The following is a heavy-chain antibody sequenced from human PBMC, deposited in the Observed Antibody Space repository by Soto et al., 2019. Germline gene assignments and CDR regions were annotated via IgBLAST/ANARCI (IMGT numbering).Heavy chain of an antibody. Sequence: ASVMVTCKDSGYTFTGYGISWGRQAPGQGLEWMGWISAYNGNTNYAQKLQGRVTMTTDTSTSTAYMELRSLRSDDTAVYYCARDRGPYSNYGYYFDYWGQGTLVTVSS. CDR1: GYTFTGYG. D-gene: IGHD4-4*01. CDR3: ARDRGPYSNYGYYFDY. V-gene: IGHV1-18*01. J-gene: IGHJ4*02. CDR2: ISAYNGNT.